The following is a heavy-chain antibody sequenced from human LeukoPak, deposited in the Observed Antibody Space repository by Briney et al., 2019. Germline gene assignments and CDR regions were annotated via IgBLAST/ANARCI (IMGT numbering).Heavy chain of an antibody. V-gene: IGHV4-34*01. CDR1: GGSFSGYY. CDR2: INHSGST. Sequence: PSETLSLTCAVYGGSFSGYYWSWIRQPPGKGLEWIGEINHSGSTNYNPSLKSRVTISVDTSKNQFSLKMSSVTAADTAVYYCARGPHMGIAAAGTVVYGMDVWGKGTTVTVSP. CDR3: ARGPHMGIAAAGTVVYGMDV. D-gene: IGHD6-13*01. J-gene: IGHJ6*04.